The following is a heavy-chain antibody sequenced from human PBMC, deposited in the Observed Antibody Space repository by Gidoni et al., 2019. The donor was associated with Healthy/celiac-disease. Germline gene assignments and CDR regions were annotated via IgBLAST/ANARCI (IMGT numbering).Heavy chain of an antibody. CDR2: ISSSSSTI. CDR3: ARNYDSSGYYYTEYYYFDY. J-gene: IGHJ4*02. D-gene: IGHD3-22*01. Sequence: EVQLVESGGGLVQPGGSLRLSCAASGFPFISYSMNWVRQAPGKGLEWVSYISSSSSTIYYADSVKGRFTISRDNAKNSLYLQMNSLRDEDTAVYYCARNYDSSGYYYTEYYYFDYWGQGTLVTVSS. CDR1: GFPFISYS. V-gene: IGHV3-48*02.